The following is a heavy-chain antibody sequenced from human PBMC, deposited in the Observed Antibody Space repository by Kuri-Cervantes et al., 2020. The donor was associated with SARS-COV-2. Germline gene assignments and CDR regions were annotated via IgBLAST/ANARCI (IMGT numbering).Heavy chain of an antibody. CDR3: ATKDGVATTP. CDR1: GFTFSSYY. CDR2: IYDDDTT. J-gene: IGHJ5*02. D-gene: IGHD2-15*01. V-gene: IGHV3-53*01. Sequence: ETLCLTCAGSGFTFSSYYMNWVRLAPGKRLEWVSIIYDDDTTDYTDSVKGRFTISSDNSKNTLYLQMNNLRAEDTAVYYCATKDGVATTPWGPGTLVTVSS.